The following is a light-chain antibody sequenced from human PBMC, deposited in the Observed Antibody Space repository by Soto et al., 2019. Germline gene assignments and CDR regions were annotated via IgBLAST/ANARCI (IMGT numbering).Light chain of an antibody. CDR2: AAS. Sequence: DIPMTQSPSSVSASVGDRVNITCRASQGISNWLAWYQQKPGKAPKLLIYAASNLQSGVPSRFSGSGSGTDFTLTISSLQPEDFATYFCQQADSFPVTFGPGTKVDLK. J-gene: IGKJ3*01. CDR3: QQADSFPVT. V-gene: IGKV1-12*01. CDR1: QGISNW.